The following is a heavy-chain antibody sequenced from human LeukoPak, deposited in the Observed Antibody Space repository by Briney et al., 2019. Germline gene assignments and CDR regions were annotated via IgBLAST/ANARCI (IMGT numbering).Heavy chain of an antibody. J-gene: IGHJ4*02. CDR2: ISSGGDYI. CDR1: GFTFNTFN. V-gene: IGHV3-21*01. CDR3: ARGHYDVLAASYKWTPDY. Sequence: GGSLRLSCAASGFTFNTFNMNWVRQAPGKGLEWVSSISSGGDYIYYADSVKGRFTTSRDNAKNSLSLQLNSLRVEDTAVYYCARGHYDVLAASYKWTPDYWGQGTLVTVSS. D-gene: IGHD3-9*01.